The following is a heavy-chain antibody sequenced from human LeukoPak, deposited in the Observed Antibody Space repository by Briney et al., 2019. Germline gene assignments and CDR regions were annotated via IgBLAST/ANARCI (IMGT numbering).Heavy chain of an antibody. CDR1: GGSISSYY. J-gene: IGHJ4*02. CDR3: ARGYSYGSYYFDY. Sequence: PSETLSLTCTVSGGSISSYYWSWIRQPPGKGLEWIGYIYYSGSTYYNPSLKSRVTISVDTSKNQFSLKLSSVTAADTAVYYCARGYSYGSYYFDYWGQGTLVTVSS. D-gene: IGHD5-18*01. CDR2: IYYSGST. V-gene: IGHV4-59*12.